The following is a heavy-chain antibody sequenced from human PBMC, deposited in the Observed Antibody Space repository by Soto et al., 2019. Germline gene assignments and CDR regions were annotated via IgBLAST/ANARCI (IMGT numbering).Heavy chain of an antibody. D-gene: IGHD1-7*01. CDR1: GYTFTSYG. CDR2: ISAYNGNT. V-gene: IGHV1-18*01. J-gene: IGHJ3*02. Sequence: ASVKVSCKASGYTFTSYGISWVRQAPGQGLEWMGWISAYNGNTNYAQKLQGRVTMTTDTSTSTAYMELRSLRSDDTAVYYCARGASITGTTPGAFDIWGQGTMVTVSS. CDR3: ARGASITGTTPGAFDI.